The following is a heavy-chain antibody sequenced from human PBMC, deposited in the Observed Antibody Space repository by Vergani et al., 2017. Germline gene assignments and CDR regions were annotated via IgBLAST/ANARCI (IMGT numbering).Heavy chain of an antibody. J-gene: IGHJ4*02. Sequence: QLQLQESGPGLVKPSETLSLTCTVSGVSIGSNSYYWGWIRQPPGKGLEWIGTIYYTGTTYYNEAHKSRLTISVDTSKNQFSLKLSSVTAADTAVYYCASQWGTMAFDYWGQGTLVTVSS. V-gene: IGHV4-39*07. CDR3: ASQWGTMAFDY. D-gene: IGHD3-10*01. CDR2: IYYTGTT. CDR1: GVSIGSNSYY.